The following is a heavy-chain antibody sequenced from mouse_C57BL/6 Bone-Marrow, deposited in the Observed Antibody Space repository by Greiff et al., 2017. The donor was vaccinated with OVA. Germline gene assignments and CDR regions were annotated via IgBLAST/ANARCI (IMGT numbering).Heavy chain of an antibody. J-gene: IGHJ1*03. V-gene: IGHV7-3*01. D-gene: IGHD2-5*01. CDR3: ASEVNWYFDV. CDR1: GFTFTDYY. Sequence: EVMLVESGGGLVQPGGSLSLSCAASGFTFTDYYMSWVRQPPGKALEWLGFIRNKANGYTTEYSASVKGRFTISRDNSQSILYLQMNALRAEDSATYYCASEVNWYFDVWGTGTTVTVSS. CDR2: IRNKANGYTT.